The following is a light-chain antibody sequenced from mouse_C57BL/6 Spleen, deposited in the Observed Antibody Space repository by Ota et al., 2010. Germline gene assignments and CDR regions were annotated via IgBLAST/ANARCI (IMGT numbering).Light chain of an antibody. Sequence: DIQMTQTTSSLSASLGDRVTISCRASQDISNYLNWYQQKPDGTVKLLIYYTSRLHSGVPSRFSGSGSGTDYSLTISSLEYEDMGIYYCLQYDEFPLTFGAGTKLELK. CDR1: QDISNY. V-gene: IGKV10-94*03. J-gene: IGKJ5*01. CDR3: LQYDEFPLT. CDR2: YTS.